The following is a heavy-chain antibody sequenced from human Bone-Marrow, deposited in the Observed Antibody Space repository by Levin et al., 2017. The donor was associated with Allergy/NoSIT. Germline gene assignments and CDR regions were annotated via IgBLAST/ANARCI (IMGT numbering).Heavy chain of an antibody. D-gene: IGHD1-1*01. Sequence: GGSLRLSCAASGFTFSSYAMSWVRQAPGKGLEWVSTISGSGGSTYYADSVKCRFTISRDNSKNTLYLQMNSLRAEDTAIYYCAKDENIGTSGTYVYGFDSWGQGTMVNVSA. CDR1: GFTFSSYA. CDR3: AKDENIGTSGTYVYGFDS. V-gene: IGHV3-23*01. J-gene: IGHJ3*02. CDR2: ISGSGGST.